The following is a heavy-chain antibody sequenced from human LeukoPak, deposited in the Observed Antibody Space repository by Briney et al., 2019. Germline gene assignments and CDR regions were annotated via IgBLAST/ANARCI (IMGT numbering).Heavy chain of an antibody. CDR3: ARVIRYYYYMDV. D-gene: IGHD3-16*02. V-gene: IGHV3-30*04. J-gene: IGHJ6*03. Sequence: GRSLRLSCAASGFTFSSYAMHWVRQAPGKGLEWVAVISYDGSNKYYADSVKGRFTISRDNAKNSLYLQMNSLRAEDTAVYYCARVIRYYYYMDVWGKGTTVTVSS. CDR2: ISYDGSNK. CDR1: GFTFSSYA.